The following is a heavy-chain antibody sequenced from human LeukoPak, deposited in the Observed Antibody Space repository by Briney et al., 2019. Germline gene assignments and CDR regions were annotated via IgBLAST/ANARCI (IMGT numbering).Heavy chain of an antibody. Sequence: GAPVKVSCKASGGTFSSYAISWVRHAPGQGLEWMGGIIPIFGTANYAQKFQGRVTITTDESTSTAYMELSSLRSEDTAVYYCARVLYYYDSSGYRYRHGYYYYMDVWGKGTTVTVSS. CDR2: IIPIFGTA. CDR3: ARVLYYYDSSGYRYRHGYYYYMDV. CDR1: GGTFSSYA. D-gene: IGHD3-22*01. J-gene: IGHJ6*03. V-gene: IGHV1-69*05.